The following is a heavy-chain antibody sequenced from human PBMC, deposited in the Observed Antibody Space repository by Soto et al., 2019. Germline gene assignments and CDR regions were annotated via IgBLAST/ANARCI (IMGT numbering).Heavy chain of an antibody. D-gene: IGHD3-9*01. CDR1: GFTFSSYA. Sequence: GGSLRLSCAASGFTFSSYAMHWVRPAPGKGLEWVAVIWYDGSKKYYVDSVKGRFTISRDNSKNTLYLQMNSLRAEDTAVYYWAVTYDILTGYYYGPIDYWGQGTLVTVSS. V-gene: IGHV3-33*08. J-gene: IGHJ4*02. CDR3: AVTYDILTGYYYGPIDY. CDR2: IWYDGSKK.